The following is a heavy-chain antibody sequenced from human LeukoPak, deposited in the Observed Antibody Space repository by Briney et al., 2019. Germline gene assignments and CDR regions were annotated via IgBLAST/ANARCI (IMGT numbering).Heavy chain of an antibody. CDR2: IYYSGST. CDR3: ARGAYDYVWGSYRYGAFDI. D-gene: IGHD3-16*02. J-gene: IGHJ3*02. CDR1: GGSISSYY. Sequence: SETLSLTCTVSGGSISSYYWSWIRQPPGKGLEWIGYIYYSGSTNYNPSLKSRVTISVDTSKNQFSLKLSSVTAADTAVYYCARGAYDYVWGSYRYGAFDIWGQGTKVTVSS. V-gene: IGHV4-59*01.